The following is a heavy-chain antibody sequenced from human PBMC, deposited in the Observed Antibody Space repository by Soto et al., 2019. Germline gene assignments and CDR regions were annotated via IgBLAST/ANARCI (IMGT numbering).Heavy chain of an antibody. J-gene: IGHJ5*02. D-gene: IGHD4-4*01. V-gene: IGHV4-39*01. CDR1: DGSIISSSYY. Sequence: PSETLSLTCTVADGSIISSSYYWGWIRQPPGKGLEWIGSIYYSGSTYYNPSLKSRVTISVDTSKNQFSLKLSSVTAADTAVYYCARQVLSAHDYSNNWFDPWGQGTLVTVSS. CDR3: ARQVLSAHDYSNNWFDP. CDR2: IYYSGST.